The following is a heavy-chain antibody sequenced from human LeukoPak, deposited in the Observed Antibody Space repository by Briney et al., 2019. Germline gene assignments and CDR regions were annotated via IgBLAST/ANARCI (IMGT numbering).Heavy chain of an antibody. D-gene: IGHD6-19*01. J-gene: IGHJ5*02. CDR2: ISSSGGTK. Sequence: GGSLRLSCAVSGFSFSIYEMHWVRQAPRKGLEWVSSISSSGGTKHHEDSVQGLFTSSRDNAQNSLYLQMSNLRADDTVVYYCAALSVASSDVDHWGQGTLVTVSS. CDR3: AALSVASSDVDH. V-gene: IGHV3-48*03. CDR1: GFSFSIYE.